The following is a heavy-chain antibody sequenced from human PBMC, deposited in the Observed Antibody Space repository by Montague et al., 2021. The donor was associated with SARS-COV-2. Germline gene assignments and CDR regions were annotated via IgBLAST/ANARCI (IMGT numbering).Heavy chain of an antibody. V-gene: IGHV4-31*03. Sequence: TLSLTCTASGGSISSGGYYWSWIRQHPGKGLEWIGYIYYSGSTXYNPSLRSRVTISVDTSKNQFSLKLSSVTAADTAVYYCARDPRYDSSGYYLGSAFDIWGQGTMVTVSS. CDR2: IYYSGST. CDR1: GGSISSGGYY. CDR3: ARDPRYDSSGYYLGSAFDI. D-gene: IGHD3-22*01. J-gene: IGHJ3*02.